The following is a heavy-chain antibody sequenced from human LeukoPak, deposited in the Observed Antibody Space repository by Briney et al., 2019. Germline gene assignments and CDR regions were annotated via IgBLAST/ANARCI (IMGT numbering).Heavy chain of an antibody. Sequence: VGTLRLSCAASGFTFSGYGMHWVCHTPGKGLEWVSFTSMDGNNKNYTDSLKGRFTISREDSKNTQYLQMVSLRTEDTASFFCSRVRDNGWGTFAYWGQGTLVTVSS. D-gene: IGHD3-16*01. CDR2: TSMDGNNK. V-gene: IGHV3-30*02. CDR3: SRVRDNGWGTFAY. J-gene: IGHJ4*02. CDR1: GFTFSGYG.